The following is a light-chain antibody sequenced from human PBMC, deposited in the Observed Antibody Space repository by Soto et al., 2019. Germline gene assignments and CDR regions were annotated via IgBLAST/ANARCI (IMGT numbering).Light chain of an antibody. Sequence: QSVLTQPASVCGSPGQSITISCTGTSSDVGGYNYVSWYQQHPGKAPKLMIYDVSNRPSGVSNRFSGSKSGNTASLTISGLQAEDEADYYCSSYTSSTGVFGGGTQLTVL. J-gene: IGLJ2*01. V-gene: IGLV2-14*01. CDR2: DVS. CDR3: SSYTSSTGV. CDR1: SSDVGGYNY.